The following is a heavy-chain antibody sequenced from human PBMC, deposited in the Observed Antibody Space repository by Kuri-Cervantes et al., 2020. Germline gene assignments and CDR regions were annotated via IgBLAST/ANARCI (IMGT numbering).Heavy chain of an antibody. CDR2: IYYSGST. Sequence: SETLSLTCTVSGGSISSSSYYWGWIRQPPGKGLEWIGSIYYSGSTYYNPSLKSRVSISVDTSKNQFSLKLSSVTAADTAVYYCARHRSDYYYYGMDVWGQGTMVTVSS. CDR3: ARHRSDYYYYGMDV. CDR1: GGSISSSSYY. J-gene: IGHJ6*02. V-gene: IGHV4-39*01.